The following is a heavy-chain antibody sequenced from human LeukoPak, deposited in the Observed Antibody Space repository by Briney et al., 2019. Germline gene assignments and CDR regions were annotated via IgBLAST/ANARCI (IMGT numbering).Heavy chain of an antibody. J-gene: IGHJ4*02. CDR2: TSASNGNT. CDR1: GYTFINYG. V-gene: IGHV1-18*01. Sequence: ASVKVSCKASGYTFINYGVTWVRQAPGQGLGGRGWTSASNGNTNYAQKLQGRVTMTTETSTSTAYMELRSLRSDDTAVYYCARALSRGYSGYDYGLGYWGQGTLVTVSS. CDR3: ARALSRGYSGYDYGLGY. D-gene: IGHD5-12*01.